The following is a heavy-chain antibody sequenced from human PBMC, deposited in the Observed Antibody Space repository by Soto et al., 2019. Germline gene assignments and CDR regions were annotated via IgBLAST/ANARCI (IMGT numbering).Heavy chain of an antibody. J-gene: IGHJ4*02. CDR2: IDPSDSYT. D-gene: IGHD2-21*02. V-gene: IGHV5-10-1*01. CDR3: AILAGGYCGGDCYSADY. Sequence: GESLKISCKGSGYSFTSYWISWVRQMSGKGLEWMGRIDPSDSYTNYSPSFQGHVTISADKSISTAYLQWSSLKASDTAMYYCAILAGGYCGGDCYSADYWGQGTLVTVSS. CDR1: GYSFTSYW.